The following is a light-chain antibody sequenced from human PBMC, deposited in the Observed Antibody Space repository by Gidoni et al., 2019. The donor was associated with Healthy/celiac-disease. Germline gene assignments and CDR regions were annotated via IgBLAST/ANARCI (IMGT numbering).Light chain of an antibody. J-gene: IGLJ2*01. V-gene: IGLV3-1*01. CDR2: QDS. CDR1: KLGDKY. Sequence: SYELTQPPSVSVSRGQTASITCSGDKLGDKYACWYQQKPGQSPVLVIYQDSKRPSGIPERFSGSNSGNTATLTISGTQAMDEADYYCQAWDSSTDVVFGGGTKLTVL. CDR3: QAWDSSTDVV.